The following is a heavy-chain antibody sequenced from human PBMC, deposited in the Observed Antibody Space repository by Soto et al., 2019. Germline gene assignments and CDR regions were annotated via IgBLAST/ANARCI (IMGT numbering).Heavy chain of an antibody. CDR3: ARDLQDSRLFYGMDV. Sequence: QVQLQESGPGLVKPSQTLSLTCTVSGGSISSGGYYWSWIRQHPGKGLGWIGYIYYSGSTYYNPSFKSRVTXSXXXSXXQVSLKLSSVTAADTAVYYCARDLQDSRLFYGMDVWGQGTTVTVSS. D-gene: IGHD6-13*01. J-gene: IGHJ6*02. CDR2: IYYSGST. CDR1: GGSISSGGYY. V-gene: IGHV4-31*03.